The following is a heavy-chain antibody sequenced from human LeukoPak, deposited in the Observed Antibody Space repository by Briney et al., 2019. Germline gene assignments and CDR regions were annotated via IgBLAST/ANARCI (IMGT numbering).Heavy chain of an antibody. J-gene: IGHJ6*02. CDR1: GFTFDDYA. V-gene: IGHV3-43*02. CDR2: ISGDGGST. D-gene: IGHD6-6*01. Sequence: PGGSLRLSCAASGFTFDDYAMHWVRQAPGKGLEWVSLISGDGGSTYYADSVKGRFTISRDNSKNSLYLQMNSLRTEDTALYYCAKDIYQGSSSDYYGMDVRGQGTTVTVSS. CDR3: AKDIYQGSSSDYYGMDV.